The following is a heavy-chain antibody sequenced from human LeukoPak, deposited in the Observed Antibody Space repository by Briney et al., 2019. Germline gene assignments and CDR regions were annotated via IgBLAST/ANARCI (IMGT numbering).Heavy chain of an antibody. CDR2: ISGSGDST. V-gene: IGHV3-23*01. CDR1: GFTFSSYA. D-gene: IGHD6-6*01. J-gene: IGHJ4*02. CDR3: AKSRSSEARAGSNY. Sequence: GGSLRLSCAASGFTFSSYAMSWVRQALGKGLEWVSSISGSGDSTYYADSVKGRFTISRDNSKNTLYLQLNSLRAEDTAVYYCAKSRSSEARAGSNYWGQGTLVTVS.